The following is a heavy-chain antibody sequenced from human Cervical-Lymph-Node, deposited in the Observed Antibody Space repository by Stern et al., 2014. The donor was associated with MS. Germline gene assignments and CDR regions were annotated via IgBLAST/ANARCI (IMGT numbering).Heavy chain of an antibody. CDR3: VRGGSGQLVGYFQH. CDR1: GYSFISYW. D-gene: IGHD6-6*01. Sequence: VQLLQPGVEVKKLGESLKISCQASGYSFISYWIGWVRQMPGKGPEWMAIIYPGDSDTRYSPSFHGQVTISVDKSINTAYLQWSSLKASDTAMYYCVRGGSGQLVGYFQHWGQGTLVTVSS. V-gene: IGHV5-51*03. J-gene: IGHJ1*01. CDR2: IYPGDSDT.